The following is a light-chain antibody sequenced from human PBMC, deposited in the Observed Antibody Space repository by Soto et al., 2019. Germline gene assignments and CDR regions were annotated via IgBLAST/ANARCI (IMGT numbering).Light chain of an antibody. J-gene: IGKJ4*01. CDR1: QSIRNW. Sequence: DVQMTQSPSSLSASVGDRVTITCRASQSIRNWLAWYQQKPGKAPKSLIYATSTLQTGVPSRFSGSGSGSDFTLIISSLQPEDFAIYYCQQYDNFPPTFGGGTKVEI. CDR2: ATS. V-gene: IGKV1D-16*01. CDR3: QQYDNFPPT.